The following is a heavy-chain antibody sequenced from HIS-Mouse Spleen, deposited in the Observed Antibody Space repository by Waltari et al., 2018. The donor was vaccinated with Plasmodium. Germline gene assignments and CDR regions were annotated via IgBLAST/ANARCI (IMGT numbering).Heavy chain of an antibody. D-gene: IGHD6-13*01. CDR2: IKQDGSEK. CDR3: ASSWYWYFDL. J-gene: IGHJ2*01. V-gene: IGHV3-7*01. Sequence: EVQLVESGGGLVQPGGSLRLCCAAAGFNFGSDWMSWVRQAPGKGLEWVANIKQDGSEKYYVDSVKGRFTISRDNAKNSLYLQMNSLRAEDTAVYYCASSWYWYFDLWGRGTLVTVSS. CDR1: GFNFGSDW.